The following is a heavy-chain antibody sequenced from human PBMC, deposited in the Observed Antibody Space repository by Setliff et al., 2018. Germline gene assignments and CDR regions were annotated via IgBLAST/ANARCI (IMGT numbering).Heavy chain of an antibody. V-gene: IGHV4-59*08. Sequence: PSETLSLTCTVSGGSISSHYWSWIRQPPGKGLEWIGYIYYSGSTNYNPSLKSRVTMSINTSKNHFSLNLSSVTAADTAVYYCARRYSSSWSSAFDIWGQGTMVTVSS. D-gene: IGHD6-13*01. CDR3: ARRYSSSWSSAFDI. CDR1: GGSISSHY. CDR2: IYYSGST. J-gene: IGHJ3*02.